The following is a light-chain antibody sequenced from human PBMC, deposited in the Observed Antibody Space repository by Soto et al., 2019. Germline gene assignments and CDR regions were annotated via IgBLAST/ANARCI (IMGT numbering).Light chain of an antibody. V-gene: IGLV1-40*01. CDR3: HSYDSSLTGRYV. CDR1: SSNIGTGYD. CDR2: ANN. Sequence: QSVLTQPPSVSGAPGQRVTISCTGSSSNIGTGYDVHWYQQLPGTAPKLLIYANNNRPSGVPDRFSGSKSGTSASLAITGLQAEDEADYYCHSYDSSLTGRYVFGTGTKLTVL. J-gene: IGLJ1*01.